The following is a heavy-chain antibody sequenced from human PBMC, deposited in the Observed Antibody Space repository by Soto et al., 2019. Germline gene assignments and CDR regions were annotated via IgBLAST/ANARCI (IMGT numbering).Heavy chain of an antibody. V-gene: IGHV4-59*01. D-gene: IGHD6-6*01. CDR1: GGSISSYY. J-gene: IGHJ5*02. Sequence: PSETLSLTCTVSGGSISSYYWSWIRQPPGKGLEWIGYIYYSGSTNYNPSLKSRVTISVDTSKNQFSLKLSSVTAADTAVYYCARQYSSSYWFDPWGQRTLVTVSS. CDR3: ARQYSSSYWFDP. CDR2: IYYSGST.